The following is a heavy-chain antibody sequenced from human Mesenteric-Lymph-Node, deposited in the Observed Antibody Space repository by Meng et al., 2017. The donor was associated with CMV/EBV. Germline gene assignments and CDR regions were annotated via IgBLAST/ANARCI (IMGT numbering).Heavy chain of an antibody. Sequence: ASVKVSCKASGYTFTGYYMHWVRQATGQGLEWMGWMNPNSGNTGYAQKFQGRVTMTRNTSISTAYMELSSLRSEDTAVYYCARGVVVPAASGYFDYWGQGTLVTVSS. CDR1: GYTFTGYY. CDR3: ARGVVVPAASGYFDY. CDR2: MNPNSGNT. V-gene: IGHV1-8*02. D-gene: IGHD2-2*01. J-gene: IGHJ4*02.